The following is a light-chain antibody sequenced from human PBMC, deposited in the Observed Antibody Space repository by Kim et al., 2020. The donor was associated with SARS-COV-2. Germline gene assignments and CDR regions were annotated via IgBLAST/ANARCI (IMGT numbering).Light chain of an antibody. Sequence: LLTAERAPLSCRASHFTSGSLAWYQQLPDQTPRLLIYSASNRATGIPARFSGRGSGTDFSLTISSLEPEDFAVYYCQQRYNRISFGQGTRLEIK. CDR3: QQRYNRIS. CDR2: SAS. CDR1: HFTSGS. V-gene: IGKV3-11*01. J-gene: IGKJ5*01.